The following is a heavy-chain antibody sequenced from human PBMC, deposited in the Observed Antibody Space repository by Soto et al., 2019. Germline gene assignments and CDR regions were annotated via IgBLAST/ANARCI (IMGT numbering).Heavy chain of an antibody. J-gene: IGHJ4*02. V-gene: IGHV4-31*03. CDR2: IYNSGTT. CDR1: GGSITRGGYY. Sequence: SETLSLTCTVSGGSITRGGYYWSWIRQHPGKGLEWIGYIYNSGTTYYKPSLKSRVTISVDTSKNQFSLKQTSVNAADTALYYCARLKTYDILNKSDYWGQGSLVTVS. D-gene: IGHD3-9*01. CDR3: ARLKTYDILNKSDY.